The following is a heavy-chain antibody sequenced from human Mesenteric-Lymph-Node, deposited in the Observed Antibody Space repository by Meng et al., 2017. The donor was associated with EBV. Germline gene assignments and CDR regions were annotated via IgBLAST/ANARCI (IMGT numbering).Heavy chain of an antibody. CDR1: GVSVSTNGVG. CDR3: AHRMSQIWPQLGDWYFDL. V-gene: IGHV2-5*02. D-gene: IGHD5-24*01. J-gene: IGHJ2*01. Sequence: IPVKESGTTRVKPPQTTALTCTFSGVSVSTNGVGVGWIRQPPGKALEWLALIYWDDDKRYSPSLKSRLTITKDTSKNQVVLTMTNMDPVDTATYYCAHRMSQIWPQLGDWYFDLWGRGTLVTVSS. CDR2: IYWDDDK.